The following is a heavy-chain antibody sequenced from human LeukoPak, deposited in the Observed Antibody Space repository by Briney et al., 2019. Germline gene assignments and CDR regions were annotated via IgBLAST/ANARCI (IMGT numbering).Heavy chain of an antibody. J-gene: IGHJ6*03. Sequence: SETLSLTCTVSGGSISSYYWNWIRQPPGKGLDWIGYIYYSGSTNYNPSLKSRVTISVDTSKNQFSLKLSSVTAADTAVYYCARSTYYYDSSGYSYYSYYYMDVWGKGTTVTISS. CDR3: ARSTYYYDSSGYSYYSYYYMDV. V-gene: IGHV4-59*01. CDR1: GGSISSYY. CDR2: IYYSGST. D-gene: IGHD3-22*01.